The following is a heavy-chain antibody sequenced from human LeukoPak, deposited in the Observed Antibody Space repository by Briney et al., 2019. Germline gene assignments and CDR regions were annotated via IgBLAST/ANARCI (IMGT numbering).Heavy chain of an antibody. J-gene: IGHJ4*02. Sequence: SVKVSCKASGGTFISYAISWVRQAPGQGLEWMGGIIPIFGTANYAQKFQGRVTITADESTSTAHMELSSLTSGDTAVYYCARGGPMMKTNWGQGTLVTVSS. D-gene: IGHD3-22*01. CDR3: ARGGPMMKTN. CDR2: IIPIFGTA. CDR1: GGTFISYA. V-gene: IGHV1-69*01.